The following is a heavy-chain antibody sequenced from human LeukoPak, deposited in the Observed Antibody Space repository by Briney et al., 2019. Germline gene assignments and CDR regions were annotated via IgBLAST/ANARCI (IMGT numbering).Heavy chain of an antibody. J-gene: IGHJ6*02. CDR1: GGTFSSYA. CDR2: VIPILGIA. Sequence: SVKVSCKASGGTFSSYAISWVRQATGQGLEWMGRVIPILGIANYAQKFQGRVTITADKSTSTAYMELSSLRSEDTAVYYCARADNYGDYPGTNDYYYYGVDVWGQGTTVTVSS. CDR3: ARADNYGDYPGTNDYYYYGVDV. D-gene: IGHD4-17*01. V-gene: IGHV1-69*04.